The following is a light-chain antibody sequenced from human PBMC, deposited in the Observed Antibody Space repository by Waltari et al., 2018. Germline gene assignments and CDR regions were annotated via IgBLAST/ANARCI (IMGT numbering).Light chain of an antibody. J-gene: IGKJ1*01. V-gene: IGKV3-20*01. Sequence: EIVLPPSPGSLSSSPGDRVTLSCRASQSVSRALAWYQQKPGQAPRLLIFGASNRATGIPDRFSGSGSETDFSLTISRLEPEDFAVYYCQHYVRLPATFGRGTKVEIK. CDR1: QSVSRA. CDR2: GAS. CDR3: QHYVRLPAT.